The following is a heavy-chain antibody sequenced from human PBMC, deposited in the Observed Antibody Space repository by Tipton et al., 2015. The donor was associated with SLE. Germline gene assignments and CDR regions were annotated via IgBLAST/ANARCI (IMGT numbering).Heavy chain of an antibody. J-gene: IGHJ3*02. D-gene: IGHD6-6*01. CDR2: INWNGGST. V-gene: IGHV3-20*04. CDR3: AREGSSGAAFDI. Sequence: SLRLSCAASGFTFSSYSMNWVRQAPGKGLEWVSGINWNGGSTGYADSVKGRFTISRDNAKNSLYLQMNSLRAEDTALYYCAREGSSGAAFDILVQGTMVTVSS. CDR1: GFTFSSYS.